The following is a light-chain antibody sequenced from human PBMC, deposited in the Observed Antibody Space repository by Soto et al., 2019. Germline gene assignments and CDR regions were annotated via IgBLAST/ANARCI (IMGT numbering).Light chain of an antibody. CDR2: DAS. J-gene: IGKJ1*01. Sequence: EIVLTQSPATLSLSPGERATLSCRASQSVSNSLAWYQQKPGQAPRLLIYDASNRSTGIPARFSGSGSGTDFTLTISSLEPEDSAVYYCQQRSNWWTFGQGTRVEI. CDR1: QSVSNS. V-gene: IGKV3-11*01. CDR3: QQRSNWWT.